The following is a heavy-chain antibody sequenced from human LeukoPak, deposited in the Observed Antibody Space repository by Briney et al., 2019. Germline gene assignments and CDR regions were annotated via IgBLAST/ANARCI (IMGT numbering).Heavy chain of an antibody. V-gene: IGHV3-33*01. D-gene: IGHD6-19*01. Sequence: GGSLRLSCAASGFTFSSYGMHWVRQAPGKGLEWVAVIWYDGSNKYYADPVKGRFTISRDNSKNTLYLQMNSLRAEDTAVYYCATMGSSGWLPSYYYYYYMDVWGKGTTVTVSS. J-gene: IGHJ6*03. CDR2: IWYDGSNK. CDR3: ATMGSSGWLPSYYYYYYMDV. CDR1: GFTFSSYG.